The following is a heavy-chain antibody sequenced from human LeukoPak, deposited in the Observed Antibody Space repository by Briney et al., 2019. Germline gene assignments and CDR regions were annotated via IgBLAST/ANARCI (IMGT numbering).Heavy chain of an antibody. CDR3: AREPSSGIAAAFDY. CDR1: GGSISSGDYN. CDR2: IYYSGST. Sequence: SETMSLTCTVSGGSISSGDYNWSWIRQPPGKGLEWIGYIYYSGSTYYNPSLKSRVTISVDTSKNQFSLKLSSVTAADTAVYYCAREPSSGIAAAFDYWGQGTLVTVSS. D-gene: IGHD6-13*01. J-gene: IGHJ4*02. V-gene: IGHV4-30-4*01.